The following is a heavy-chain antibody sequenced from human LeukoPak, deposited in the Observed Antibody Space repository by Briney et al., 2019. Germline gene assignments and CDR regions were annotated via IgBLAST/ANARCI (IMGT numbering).Heavy chain of an antibody. D-gene: IGHD5-24*01. J-gene: IGHJ4*02. V-gene: IGHV3-74*01. CDR2: INSDGSNT. Sequence: GGSLRLSCAASGFTFSSYWMHWVRQAPGKGLVWVSRINSDGSNTSYADSVKGRFTISRDNAENTLYLQMNSLRAEDTAVYYCASQRWLQSSFDYWGQGTLVTVSS. CDR1: GFTFSSYW. CDR3: ASQRWLQSSFDY.